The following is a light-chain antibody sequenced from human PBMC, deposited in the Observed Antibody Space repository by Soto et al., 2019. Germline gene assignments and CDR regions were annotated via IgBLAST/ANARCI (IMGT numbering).Light chain of an antibody. V-gene: IGKV3-20*01. CDR1: LSVRRSY. J-gene: IGKJ1*01. CDR2: GAS. CDR3: QLPWT. Sequence: EIVLTQSPGTLSTSPGERATLSCRASLSVRRSYLAWYQQKPGPPPRLLIYGASSRATGFLDRFSGSGSGTDFTLSISGLEPEDFAVYYWQLPWTFGQGTKV.